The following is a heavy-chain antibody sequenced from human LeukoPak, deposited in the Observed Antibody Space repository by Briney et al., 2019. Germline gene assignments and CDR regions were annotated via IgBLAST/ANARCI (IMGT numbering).Heavy chain of an antibody. CDR1: GFTFSNHG. Sequence: GGSLRLSCAASGFTFSNHGMHWVRQAPGKGLEWVSVIYSGGSTYYADSVKGRFTISRDNSKNMLYLQMNSLRAEDTAVYYCAREGAVGTGYSSSPLGYWGQGTLVTVSS. D-gene: IGHD6-13*01. V-gene: IGHV3-53*01. CDR2: IYSGGST. J-gene: IGHJ4*02. CDR3: AREGAVGTGYSSSPLGY.